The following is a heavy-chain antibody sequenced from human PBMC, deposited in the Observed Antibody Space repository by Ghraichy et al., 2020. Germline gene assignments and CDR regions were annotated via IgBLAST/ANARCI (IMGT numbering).Heavy chain of an antibody. V-gene: IGHV3-23*01. CDR2: ISGSGGST. CDR1: GFTFSSYA. Sequence: GGSLRLSCAASGFTFSSYAMSWVRQAPGKGLEWVSAISGSGGSTYYADSVKGRFTISRDNSKNTLYLQMNSLRAEDTAVNYCAKDIRPAAILHWFDPWGQGTLVTVSS. J-gene: IGHJ5*02. CDR3: AKDIRPAAILHWFDP. D-gene: IGHD2-2*02.